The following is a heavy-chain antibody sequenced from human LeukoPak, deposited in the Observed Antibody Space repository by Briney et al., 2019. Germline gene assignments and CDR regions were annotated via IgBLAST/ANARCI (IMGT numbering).Heavy chain of an antibody. CDR3: ARHTGEMATIGRWFDP. J-gene: IGHJ5*02. Sequence: GESLKISCKGSAYSFTSYWIGWVRQMPGKGLEWMGIIYPGDSDTRYSPSFQGQVTISADKSISTAYLQWSSLKASDTAMYYCARHTGEMATIGRWFDPWGQGTLVTVSS. CDR2: IYPGDSDT. V-gene: IGHV5-51*01. D-gene: IGHD5-24*01. CDR1: AYSFTSYW.